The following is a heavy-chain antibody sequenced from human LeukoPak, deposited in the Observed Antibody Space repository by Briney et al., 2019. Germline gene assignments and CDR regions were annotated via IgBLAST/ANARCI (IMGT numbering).Heavy chain of an antibody. V-gene: IGHV1-2*02. Sequence: GASVKVSCKASGYTFTGYYMHWVRQAPGQGLEWMGWINPNSGGTNYAQKFQGRVTMTRDTSISTAYMELSRLRSDDTAVYYCARARSRSYYSFDYWGQGTLVTVSS. CDR1: GYTFTGYY. D-gene: IGHD1-26*01. CDR3: ARARSRSYYSFDY. J-gene: IGHJ4*02. CDR2: INPNSGGT.